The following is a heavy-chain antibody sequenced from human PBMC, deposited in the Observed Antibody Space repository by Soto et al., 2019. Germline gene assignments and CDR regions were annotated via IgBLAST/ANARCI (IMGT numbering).Heavy chain of an antibody. D-gene: IGHD1-26*01. V-gene: IGHV3-7*01. CDR2: IDQDGSER. CDR3: ARDWDK. J-gene: IGHJ4*02. Sequence: EVQMGASGGGLVQPGGSLRLSCAASGFTFSVYRMSWVRQAPAKGLEWVAKIDQDGSERDYVGSVKGRFTVSRDNAKNSLFLQMNSLGVDDTAVYYCARDWDKWGQGTLVTVS. CDR1: GFTFSVYR.